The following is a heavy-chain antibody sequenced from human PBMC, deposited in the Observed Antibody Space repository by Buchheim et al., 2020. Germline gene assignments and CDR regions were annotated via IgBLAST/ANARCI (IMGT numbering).Heavy chain of an antibody. V-gene: IGHV1-46*01. CDR1: GYTFTSYY. CDR2: INPSGGGT. CDR3: ARDPQDY. J-gene: IGHJ4*02. Sequence: QVQLVQSGAEVKKPGASVKVSCKASGYTFTSYYMHWVRQAPGQGLEWMGIINPSGGGTSYAQKFQGRVTMPREAAMCKSYMELSSLRSDDTAVYYCARDPQDYWGQGTL.